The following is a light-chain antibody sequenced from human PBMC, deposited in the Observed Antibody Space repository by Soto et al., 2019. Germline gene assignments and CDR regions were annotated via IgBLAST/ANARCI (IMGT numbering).Light chain of an antibody. V-gene: IGLV2-23*02. CDR1: SSDVGSYNL. CDR2: EVS. Sequence: QSALTQPASVSGSHGQSITISCTGTSSDVGSYNLVSWYQQHPGKVPKLMIFEVSKRPSGVSNRFSGSKSGDTASLTISGLQAEDEADYYCCSYAGSSTFYVFGTGTKLTVL. CDR3: CSYAGSSTFYV. J-gene: IGLJ1*01.